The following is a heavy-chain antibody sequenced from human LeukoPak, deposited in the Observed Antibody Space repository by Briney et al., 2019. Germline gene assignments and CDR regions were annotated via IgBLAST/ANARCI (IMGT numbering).Heavy chain of an antibody. D-gene: IGHD3-10*01. V-gene: IGHV4-61*02. CDR3: ASLGSRDF. Sequence: SQTLSLTCTVSGASISSNNYWWNWIRQPAGKGLEWIGRVYTGSANYNPSLKSRADISVDTSKNHFSLKLTSVTAADTAVYYCASLGSRDFWGQGTLVTVSS. CDR1: GASISSNNYW. CDR2: VYTGSA. J-gene: IGHJ4*02.